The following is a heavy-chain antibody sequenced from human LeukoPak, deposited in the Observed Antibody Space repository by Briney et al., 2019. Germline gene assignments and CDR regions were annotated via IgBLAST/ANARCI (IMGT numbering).Heavy chain of an antibody. CDR3: ARDSGYGDY. J-gene: IGHJ4*02. V-gene: IGHV3-30*02. CDR2: IPYDGSSK. D-gene: IGHD5-12*01. Sequence: PGGSLRLSCTTSGFTFSNFGMHWVRQAPGQGLEWVTFIPYDGSSKYYADSVKGRFTISRDNSKNTLSLQMNSLRAEDTAVYYCARDSGYGDYWGQGTLVTVSS. CDR1: GFTFSNFG.